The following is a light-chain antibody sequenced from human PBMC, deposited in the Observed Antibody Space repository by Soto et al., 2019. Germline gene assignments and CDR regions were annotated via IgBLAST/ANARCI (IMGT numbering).Light chain of an antibody. CDR2: DVS. CDR3: SSYTSSSTLV. CDR1: SSDVGGYNY. J-gene: IGLJ1*01. Sequence: NQPAFVSESPARWFPFPCTGTSSDVGGYNYVSWYQQHPGKAPKLMIYDVSNRPSGVSNRFSGSKSGNTASLTISGLQAEDEADYYCSSYTSSSTLVFGTGTKVTVL. V-gene: IGLV2-14*01.